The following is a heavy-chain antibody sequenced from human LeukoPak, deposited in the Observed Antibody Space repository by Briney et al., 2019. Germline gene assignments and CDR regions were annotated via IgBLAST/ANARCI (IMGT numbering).Heavy chain of an antibody. V-gene: IGHV4-59*01. CDR3: ARDHEVSSSSFDY. J-gene: IGHJ4*02. CDR2: IYYNGIT. D-gene: IGHD6-6*01. Sequence: PSETLSLTCTVSGGSISPYYWSWIRQPPGKGLEWIGYIYYNGITSYKPSLKGRVTISVDTSKKQFALKLSSVTDADTAVYYCARDHEVSSSSFDYWGQGTLVTVSS. CDR1: GGSISPYY.